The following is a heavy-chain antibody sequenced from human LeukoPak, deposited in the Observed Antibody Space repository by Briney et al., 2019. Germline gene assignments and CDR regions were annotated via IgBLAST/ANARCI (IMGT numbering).Heavy chain of an antibody. Sequence: GGSLRLSCAASGFTLSNAWMNWVRQAPGKGLEWVSYISSSGSTIYYADSVKGRSTISRDNAKNSLYLQMNSLRAEDTAVYYCAELGITMIGGVWGKGTTVTISS. V-gene: IGHV3-48*04. D-gene: IGHD3-10*02. CDR1: GFTLSNAW. CDR3: AELGITMIGGV. CDR2: ISSSGSTI. J-gene: IGHJ6*04.